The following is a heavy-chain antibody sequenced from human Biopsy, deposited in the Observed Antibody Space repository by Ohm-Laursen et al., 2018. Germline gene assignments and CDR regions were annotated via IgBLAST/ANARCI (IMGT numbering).Heavy chain of an antibody. CDR1: GFTVYNNY. CDR2: IYSGGDT. Sequence: SLRLSCAASGFTVYNNYMTWVRQAPGKGLEWVSLIYSGGDTRYADSVKGRFTISRDSSKDTLYLQMNSLRAEDTAVYYCARDYPSYSSVWYREPIIHCWGQGTLVTVSS. D-gene: IGHD6-19*01. V-gene: IGHV3-66*01. CDR3: ARDYPSYSSVWYREPIIHC. J-gene: IGHJ4*02.